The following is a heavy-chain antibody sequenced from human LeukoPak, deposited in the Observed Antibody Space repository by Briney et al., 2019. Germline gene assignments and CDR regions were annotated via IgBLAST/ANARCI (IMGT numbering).Heavy chain of an antibody. CDR1: GFTFSSYS. CDR2: IGDSGSYI. CDR3: ARGRAVADPFDY. D-gene: IGHD6-19*01. Sequence: PGGSLRLSCAASGFTFSSYSMNWVRQAPGKGLEWVSSIGDSGSYIYYADSVRGRFTISRDNAKDSLYLQMNSLRAEDTAVYYCARGRAVADPFDYWGQGTLVTVSS. V-gene: IGHV3-21*01. J-gene: IGHJ4*02.